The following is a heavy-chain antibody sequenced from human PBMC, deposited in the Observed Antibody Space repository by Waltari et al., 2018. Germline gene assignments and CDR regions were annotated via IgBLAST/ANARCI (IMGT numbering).Heavy chain of an antibody. CDR2: INHRENT. CDR1: GESFSXYY. CDR3: ARVDGVPXXLTNXRDVPAADLXXNYEMDV. D-gene: IGHD3-16*01. J-gene: IGHJ6*02. Sequence: QVQXQQWGAGLLKPSETLSLTCAVYGESFSXYYWTXIRQPXGKALXWIGEINHRENTNSNPALESRVTISVDXSKIQFALXLISXTAXDTGVXYXARVDGVPXXLTNXRDVPAADLXXNYEMDVXGQGTTVTVXS. V-gene: IGHV4-34*02.